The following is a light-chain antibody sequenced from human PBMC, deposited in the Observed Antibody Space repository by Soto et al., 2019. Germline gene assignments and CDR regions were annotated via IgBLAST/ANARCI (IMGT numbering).Light chain of an antibody. Sequence: QSVLTQPPSVSGAPGQRVTISCTGSSSNIGAGHVVHWYQHFPGRAPNLLIYGSTNRPSGVPDRFSGSKSGTSGYLAITGLQAEDEADYYCQSYDNGLSASVFGGGTKLTVL. V-gene: IGLV1-40*01. CDR3: QSYDNGLSASV. J-gene: IGLJ2*01. CDR2: GST. CDR1: SSNIGAGHV.